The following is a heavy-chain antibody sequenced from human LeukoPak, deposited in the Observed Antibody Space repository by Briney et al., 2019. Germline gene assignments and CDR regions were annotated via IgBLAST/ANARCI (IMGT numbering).Heavy chain of an antibody. Sequence: PGGSLRLSCAASGFTFSSYAMSWVRQAPGKGLEWVSAISGSGGSTYYADSVKGRFTISRDNSKNTLYLQMNSLRAGDTAEYYCAKDRGSSGSYPPDAFDILGQGTMVTVSS. J-gene: IGHJ3*02. D-gene: IGHD1-26*01. V-gene: IGHV3-23*01. CDR2: ISGSGGST. CDR1: GFTFSSYA. CDR3: AKDRGSSGSYPPDAFDI.